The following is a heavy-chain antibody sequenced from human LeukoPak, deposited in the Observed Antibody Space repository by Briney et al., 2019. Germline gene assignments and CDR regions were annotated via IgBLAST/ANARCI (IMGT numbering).Heavy chain of an antibody. CDR2: INPRDGTT. J-gene: IGHJ4*02. V-gene: IGHV1-46*02. Sequence: ASVKVSCKSSGHTFNNHFIHWVRQAAGQGLEWMGMINPRDGTTRTLQKFQGRVSMTRDTSTSTLYMGLSSLSSEDTATYFCARGADQEFDFWGQGTLVTVSS. CDR3: ARGADQEFDF. CDR1: GHTFNNHF.